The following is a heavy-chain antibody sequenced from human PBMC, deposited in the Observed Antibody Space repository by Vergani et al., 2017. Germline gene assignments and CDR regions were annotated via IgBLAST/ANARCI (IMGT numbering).Heavy chain of an antibody. CDR1: GFTFSSTS. J-gene: IGHJ6*02. CDR3: ARVTPGVSDGGMDV. D-gene: IGHD7-27*01. CDR2: ISSSVSTI. V-gene: IGHV3-21*04. Sequence: EVQMVESGGGMVKPGGSLRLSCAASGFTFSSTSMNWVRQAPGNGLEWVSSISSSVSTIDYADSVKGRFTISRDNAKNSMYRYRNSLRAEDTAVYYCARVTPGVSDGGMDVGSQGTTVTVS.